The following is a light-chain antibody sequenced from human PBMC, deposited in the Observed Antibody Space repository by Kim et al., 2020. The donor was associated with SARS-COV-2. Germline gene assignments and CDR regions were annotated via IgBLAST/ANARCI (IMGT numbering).Light chain of an antibody. CDR3: QQLHIYPIT. CDR1: QVINNR. J-gene: IGKJ5*01. Sequence: ASAGDRVTITCRASQVINNRLVWYQQKPGQAPKVLIKAASSLQSGVPSRFSGSGYGTDFTLTISSLQPEDFATYYCQQLHIYPITFGQGTRLEIK. V-gene: IGKV1-9*01. CDR2: AAS.